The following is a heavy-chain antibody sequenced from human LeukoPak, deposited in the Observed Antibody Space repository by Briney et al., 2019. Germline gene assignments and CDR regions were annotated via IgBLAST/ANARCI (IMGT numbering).Heavy chain of an antibody. CDR3: ARSQQRILLWFGELLYN. J-gene: IGHJ4*02. Sequence: PGGSLRLSCAASGFTFSDYYMSWIRQAPGKGLEWVSYISSSGSTIYYADSVKGRFTISRDNAKNSLYLQMNSLRAEDTAVYYCARSQQRILLWFGELLYNWGQGTLVTVSS. CDR1: GFTFSDYY. V-gene: IGHV3-11*01. CDR2: ISSSGSTI. D-gene: IGHD3-10*01.